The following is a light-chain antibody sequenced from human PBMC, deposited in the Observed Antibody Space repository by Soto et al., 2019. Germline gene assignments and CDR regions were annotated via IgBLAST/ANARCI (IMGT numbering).Light chain of an antibody. V-gene: IGLV2-8*01. J-gene: IGLJ1*01. Sequence: QSALTQPPSASGSPGQSVTISCTGTSSDVGGYNYVSWYQQHPGKVPKVIIYEVSKRPAGVPDRFSGSKSGNTASLTVSGLQAEDDADYYCISYAGSVNHYLFGTGTKLTVL. CDR2: EVS. CDR1: SSDVGGYNY. CDR3: ISYAGSVNHYL.